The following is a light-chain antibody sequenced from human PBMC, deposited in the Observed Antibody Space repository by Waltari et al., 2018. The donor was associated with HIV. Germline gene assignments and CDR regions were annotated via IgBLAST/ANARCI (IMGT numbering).Light chain of an antibody. Sequence: QSALTQPASVSGSPGQSIAISCTGSTSDIGAYNYVSWFQQHPGKAPKLIIFEVSNPPSGVANRFSGSKSGNTASLTISGLQAEDEADYYCSTYTGRGTDTVLFAGGTKLTVL. CDR1: TSDIGAYNY. J-gene: IGLJ2*01. V-gene: IGLV2-14*01. CDR3: STYTGRGTDTVL. CDR2: EVS.